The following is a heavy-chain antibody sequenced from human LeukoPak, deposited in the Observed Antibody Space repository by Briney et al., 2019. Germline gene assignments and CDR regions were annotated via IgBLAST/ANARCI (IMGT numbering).Heavy chain of an antibody. CDR2: IDDDGSDT. CDR3: ARVGALWYPDY. J-gene: IGHJ4*02. Sequence: GGSLRLSCAASGFTFSRYWMHWVRQAPGKGLVWVSRIDDDGSDTDYAGSVKGRFTISRDNAKNTLYLQMNSLRAEDTAVYYCARVGALWYPDYWGQGTLVTVSS. D-gene: IGHD1-26*01. CDR1: GFTFSRYW. V-gene: IGHV3-74*01.